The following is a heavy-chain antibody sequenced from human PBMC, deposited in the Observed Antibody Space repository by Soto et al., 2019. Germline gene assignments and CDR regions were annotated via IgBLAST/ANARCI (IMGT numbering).Heavy chain of an antibody. Sequence: LSLSCSASGFTFSGSNMNWVRQAPGKGLEWVSSVSSRSGFLYYAGAVDGRFTISRDDAKNALFVQMDSLRLDDTAVYYLTSWRFLDLYGLFDVWGGGTPVTVSA. CDR3: TSWRFLDLYGLFDV. CDR1: GFTFSGSN. D-gene: IGHD3-9*01. J-gene: IGHJ2*01. V-gene: IGHV3-21*01. CDR2: VSSRSGFL.